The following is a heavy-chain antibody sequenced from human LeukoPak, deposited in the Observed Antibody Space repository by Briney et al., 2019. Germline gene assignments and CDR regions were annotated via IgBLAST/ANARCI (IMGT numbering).Heavy chain of an antibody. CDR1: GFTFSSYW. D-gene: IGHD3-10*01. CDR2: IKQDGSEK. V-gene: IGHV3-7*04. J-gene: IGHJ4*02. Sequence: GGSLRLSCAASGFTFSSYWMSWVRQAPGKGLEWVANIKQDGSEKYYVDSVKGRFTISRDSAKNSLYLQMNSLRAEDTAVYYCARDNYYGSGSYFRYWGQGTLVTVSS. CDR3: ARDNYYGSGSYFRY.